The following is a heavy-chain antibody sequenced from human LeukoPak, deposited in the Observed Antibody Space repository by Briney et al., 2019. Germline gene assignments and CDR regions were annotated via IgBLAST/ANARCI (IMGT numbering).Heavy chain of an antibody. CDR3: ARTGYSSSWYLHYYYYMDV. Sequence: ASVKVSCKASGYTFTSYGISWVRQAPGQGLEWMGWISAYNGNTNYAQKLQGRVTMTTDTSTSTAYMELRSLRSDDTAVYYCARTGYSSSWYLHYYYYMDVWGKGTTVTISS. D-gene: IGHD6-13*01. V-gene: IGHV1-18*01. CDR2: ISAYNGNT. CDR1: GYTFTSYG. J-gene: IGHJ6*03.